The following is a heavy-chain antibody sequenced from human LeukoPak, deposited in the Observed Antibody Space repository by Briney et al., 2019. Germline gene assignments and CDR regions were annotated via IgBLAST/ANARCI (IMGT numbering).Heavy chain of an antibody. CDR2: ISYDGSNK. CDR3: ARESRSYAFDI. CDR1: GFTFSSYA. D-gene: IGHD3-10*01. J-gene: IGHJ3*02. Sequence: GGSLRLSCAASGFTFSSYAMHWVRQAPGKRLEWVAVISYDGSNKYYADSVKGRFTISRDNSKNTLYLQMNSLRAEDTAVYYRARESRSYAFDIWGQGTMVTVSS. V-gene: IGHV3-30-3*01.